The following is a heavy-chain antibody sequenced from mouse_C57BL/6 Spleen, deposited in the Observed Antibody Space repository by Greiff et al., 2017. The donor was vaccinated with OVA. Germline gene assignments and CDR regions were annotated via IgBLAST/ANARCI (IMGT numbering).Heavy chain of an antibody. J-gene: IGHJ1*03. CDR1: GFTFSNYW. D-gene: IGHD1-1*01. CDR2: IRLKSDNYAT. CDR3: TGRWDWYFDV. V-gene: IGHV6-3*01. Sequence: EVQGVESGGGLVQPGGSMKLSCVASGFTFSNYWMNWVRQSPEKGLEWVAQIRLKSDNYATHYAESVKGRFTISRDDSKSSVYLQMNNLRAEDTGIYYCTGRWDWYFDVWGTGTTVTVSS.